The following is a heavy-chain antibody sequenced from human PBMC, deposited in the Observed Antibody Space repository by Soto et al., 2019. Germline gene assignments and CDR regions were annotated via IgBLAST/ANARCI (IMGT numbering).Heavy chain of an antibody. D-gene: IGHD6-13*01. CDR1: GGSISSGGYS. CDR2: IYHSGST. J-gene: IGHJ4*02. V-gene: IGHV4-30-2*01. CDR3: ARGNVLAIDY. Sequence: SETLSLTCAVSGGSISSGGYSWSWIRQPPGKGLEWIGYIYHSGSTYYNPSLKSRVTISVDRSKNQFSLKLSSVTAADTAVYYCARGNVLAIDYWGQGTLVTVS.